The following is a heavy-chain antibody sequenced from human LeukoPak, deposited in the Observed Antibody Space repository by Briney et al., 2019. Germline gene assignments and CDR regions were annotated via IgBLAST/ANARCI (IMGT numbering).Heavy chain of an antibody. Sequence: GESLQISCKSSGYSFTSYWISWVRQMPGKGLEWMGRIDPSDSYTNYSPSFQGHVTISADKSISTAYLQWSSLKASDTAMYYCARLLLANYYDSSGPRRGAFDIWGQGTMVTVSS. J-gene: IGHJ3*02. CDR3: ARLLLANYYDSSGPRRGAFDI. D-gene: IGHD3-22*01. CDR2: IDPSDSYT. CDR1: GYSFTSYW. V-gene: IGHV5-10-1*01.